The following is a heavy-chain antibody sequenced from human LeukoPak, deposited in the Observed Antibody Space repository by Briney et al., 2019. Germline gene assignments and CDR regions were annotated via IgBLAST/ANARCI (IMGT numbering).Heavy chain of an antibody. D-gene: IGHD7-27*01. J-gene: IGHJ2*01. CDR3: AKANSWGLSEYWYFDL. Sequence: GGSLRLSCAASGFTFDDYAMHWVRQPPGKGLERVSGISWNSGSIGYADSVKGRFTISRDNAKNSLFLQMNSLRAEDTALYYCAKANSWGLSEYWYFDLRGRGTLVTVSS. V-gene: IGHV3-9*01. CDR1: GFTFDDYA. CDR2: ISWNSGSI.